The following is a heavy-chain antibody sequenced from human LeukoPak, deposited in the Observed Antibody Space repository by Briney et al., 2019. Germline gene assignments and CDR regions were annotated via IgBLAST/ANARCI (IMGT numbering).Heavy chain of an antibody. CDR3: AMGSIRSGYLDY. CDR1: GDSISTINYY. CDR2: IYSSGST. Sequence: SETLSLTCIVSGDSISTINYYWGWIRQPPGKGLEWIGSIYSSGSTYYNPSLKSRVTISVDTSKNQFSLKMTSVTAADTDVYSCAMGSIRSGYLDYWGQGILVTVSS. V-gene: IGHV4-39*01. D-gene: IGHD3-22*01. J-gene: IGHJ4*02.